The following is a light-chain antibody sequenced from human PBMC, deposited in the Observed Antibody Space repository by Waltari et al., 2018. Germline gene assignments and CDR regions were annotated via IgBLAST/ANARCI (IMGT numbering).Light chain of an antibody. CDR2: DVS. Sequence: QSALTQPASVSGSPGQPITISCTGTSSNVGGYNYVSWYQQHPGKDPKLMIYDVSNRPSGVSNRFSGSKSGNTASLTISGLQAEDEADYYCFSHTSSITVVFGGGTKLTVL. V-gene: IGLV2-14*03. J-gene: IGLJ2*01. CDR1: SSNVGGYNY. CDR3: FSHTSSITVV.